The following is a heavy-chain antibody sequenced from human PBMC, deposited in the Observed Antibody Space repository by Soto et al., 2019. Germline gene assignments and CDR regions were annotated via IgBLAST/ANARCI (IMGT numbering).Heavy chain of an antibody. CDR2: ISGSGGST. D-gene: IGHD2-2*01. CDR3: AKEGYCTTSSCYRSYGMDV. Sequence: GGSLRLSCAASGFTFSNYAMSWVRQAPGKGLEWVSVISGSGGSTYYADSVKGRFTISRDNSKYTLYLQMNSLRAEDTAVYYCAKEGYCTTSSCYRSYGMDVWGQGTTVTVSS. J-gene: IGHJ6*02. CDR1: GFTFSNYA. V-gene: IGHV3-23*01.